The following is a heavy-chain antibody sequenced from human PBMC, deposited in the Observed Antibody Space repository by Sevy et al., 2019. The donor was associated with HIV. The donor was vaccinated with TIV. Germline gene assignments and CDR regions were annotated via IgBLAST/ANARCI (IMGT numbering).Heavy chain of an antibody. CDR2: ISNSGSTI. CDR3: ARDLPPSATTVPHFDY. J-gene: IGHJ4*02. D-gene: IGHD4-17*01. V-gene: IGHV3-48*03. CDR1: GFTFSSYE. Sequence: GGSLRLSCTASGFTFSSYEMNWVRQAPGKGLEWVSYISNSGSTIHYSDSVKGRFTNSRDNAKNSLYLQMNSLRAEDTAVYYCARDLPPSATTVPHFDYWGRGTLVTVSS.